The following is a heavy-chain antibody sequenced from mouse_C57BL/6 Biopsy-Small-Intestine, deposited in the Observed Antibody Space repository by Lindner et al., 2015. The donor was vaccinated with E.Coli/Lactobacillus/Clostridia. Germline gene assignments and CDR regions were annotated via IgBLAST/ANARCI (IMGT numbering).Heavy chain of an antibody. D-gene: IGHD2-4*01. CDR3: ANYDSSDSGDFYYIMDV. J-gene: IGHJ1*01. CDR1: GYIFSKYA. Sequence: SVKVSCKASGYIFSKYAIGWVRQAPGEGLEWMGWISGYNGETKYAQKFQGRVTITADESTSTVYMELSSLRSEDTAVYHCANYDSSDSGDFYYIMDVWGQGTTVTVSS. V-gene: IGHV14-2*02. CDR2: ISGYNGET.